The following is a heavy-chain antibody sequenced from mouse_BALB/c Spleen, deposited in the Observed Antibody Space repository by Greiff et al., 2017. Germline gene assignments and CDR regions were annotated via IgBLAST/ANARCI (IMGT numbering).Heavy chain of an antibody. CDR2: IDPANGNT. D-gene: IGHD2-4*01. CDR3: ARSYDYDYFDY. Sequence: EVKLMESGAELVKPGASVKLSCTASGFNIKDTYMHWVKQRPEQGLEWIGRIDPANGNTKYDPKFQGKATITADTSSNTAYLQLSSLTSEDTAVYYCARSYDYDYFDYWGQGTTLTVSS. V-gene: IGHV14-3*02. J-gene: IGHJ2*01. CDR1: GFNIKDTY.